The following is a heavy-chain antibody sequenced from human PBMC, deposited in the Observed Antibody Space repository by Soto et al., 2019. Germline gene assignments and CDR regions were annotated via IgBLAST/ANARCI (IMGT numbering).Heavy chain of an antibody. CDR2: INSDGSST. Sequence: GGSLRLSCAGSGFTFSNAWMHWVRQAPGKGLVWVSRINSDGSSTSYADSVKGRFTISRDNAKNTLYLQMNSLRAEDTAVYYCERDLYGPTFDYWGQGTLVTVSS. V-gene: IGHV3-74*01. D-gene: IGHD3-16*01. CDR3: ERDLYGPTFDY. J-gene: IGHJ4*02. CDR1: GFTFSNAW.